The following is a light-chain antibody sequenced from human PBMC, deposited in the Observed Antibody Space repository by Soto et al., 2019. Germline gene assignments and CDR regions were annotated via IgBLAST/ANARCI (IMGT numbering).Light chain of an antibody. V-gene: IGKV3-20*01. CDR2: VAS. CDR1: QSVSSSY. J-gene: IGKJ2*01. CDR3: QPYGSSSYT. Sequence: EIVLTQSPGTLSLSPGERATLSWRASQSVSSSYLAWYQQKPGQAPRLLIYVASSRATGIPDMFSGSGSGTDFNLTISRLEPEDFAVYYCQPYGSSSYTFGQGTKLEIK.